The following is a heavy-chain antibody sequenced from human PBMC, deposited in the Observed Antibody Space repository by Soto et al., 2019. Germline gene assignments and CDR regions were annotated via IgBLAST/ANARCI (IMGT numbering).Heavy chain of an antibody. CDR2: IIPIFGTA. J-gene: IGHJ3*02. CDR3: ASNIVVVTAIPVYAFDI. V-gene: IGHV1-69*01. D-gene: IGHD2-21*02. Sequence: QVQLVQSGAVVKKPGSSVKVSCKASGGTFSSYAISWVRQAPGQGLEWMGGIIPIFGTANYAQKFQGRVTNTADESTSTAYMELRSQRSEDTAVYYCASNIVVVTAIPVYAFDIWGQGTMVTVSS. CDR1: GGTFSSYA.